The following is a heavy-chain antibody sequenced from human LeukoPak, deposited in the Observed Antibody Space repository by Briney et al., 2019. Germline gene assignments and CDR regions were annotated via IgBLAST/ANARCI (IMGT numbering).Heavy chain of an antibody. Sequence: GGSLRLSCAASGFTFSSYGMHWVRQAPGKGLEWVAFIRYDGSNKDYADSVKGRFTISRDNSKNTLYLQMNSLRAEDTAVYYCAKDLSDRYYPASDYWGQGTLVTVSS. CDR3: AKDLSDRYYPASDY. J-gene: IGHJ4*02. CDR2: IRYDGSNK. D-gene: IGHD2/OR15-2a*01. V-gene: IGHV3-30*02. CDR1: GFTFSSYG.